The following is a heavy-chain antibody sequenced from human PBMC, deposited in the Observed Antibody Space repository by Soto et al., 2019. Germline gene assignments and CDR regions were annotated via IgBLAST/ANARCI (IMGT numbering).Heavy chain of an antibody. CDR3: ARAVAGLDFDY. CDR2: IYHTGST. CDR1: NGSIRSSNW. D-gene: IGHD6-19*01. J-gene: IGHJ4*02. Sequence: SETLSLTCAVSNGSIRSSNWWNWVRQPPGMELEWIGEIYHTGSTNYNPSLKSRVTISVDKSKNQFSLRLNSVTAADTAVYYCARAVAGLDFDYWGQGTLVTVSS. V-gene: IGHV4-4*02.